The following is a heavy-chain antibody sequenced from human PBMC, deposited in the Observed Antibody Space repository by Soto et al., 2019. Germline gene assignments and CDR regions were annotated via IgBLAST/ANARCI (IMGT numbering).Heavy chain of an antibody. J-gene: IGHJ4*02. CDR1: GYTFTTYG. V-gene: IGHV1-18*01. CDR3: ARGGLSPDY. Sequence: ALVKVSCKSSGYTFTTYGISWVRQAPGQGLEWMGWISPYDGNTNYAQKIRGRVTMTTDTSTTTTYMELRSLSLDDTAVYYCARGGLSPDYWSQGTLVTVSS. D-gene: IGHD3-16*01. CDR2: ISPYDGNT.